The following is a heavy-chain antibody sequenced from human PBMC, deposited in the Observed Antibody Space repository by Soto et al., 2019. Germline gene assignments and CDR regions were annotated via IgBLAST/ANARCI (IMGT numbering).Heavy chain of an antibody. V-gene: IGHV1-18*01. CDR3: ARAARYIVAVLGAINPGIDV. CDR1: GYGFSSYG. Sequence: XSVQVSCKPAGYGFSSYGITWVRQAPGQGLEWMGWVSAYNENTNYAQSVQGRVTMTTDTSTSTAHMEVRSLRSDDTAVYYCARAARYIVAVLGAINPGIDVWGQGTTVTVSS. CDR2: VSAYNENT. D-gene: IGHD2-2*01. J-gene: IGHJ6*02.